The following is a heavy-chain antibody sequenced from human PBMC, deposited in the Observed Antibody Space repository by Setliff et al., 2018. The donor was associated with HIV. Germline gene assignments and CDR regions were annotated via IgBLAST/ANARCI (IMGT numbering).Heavy chain of an antibody. CDR1: GYTLTNYA. V-gene: IGHV1-3*01. D-gene: IGHD1-26*01. J-gene: IGHJ4*02. CDR2: INAGNDNT. CDR3: TRVMGATTGFHDY. Sequence: ASVKVSCKASGYTLTNYAMHWVRQAPGQRLEWMGCINAGNDNTKYSQNFQGRVTITKDTSASTVYMELSSLRSEDTALYYCTRVMGATTGFHDYWGQGTLVTVAS.